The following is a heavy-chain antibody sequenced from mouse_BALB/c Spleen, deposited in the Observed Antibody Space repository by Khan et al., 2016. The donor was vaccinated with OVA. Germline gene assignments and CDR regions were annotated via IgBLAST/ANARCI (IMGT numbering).Heavy chain of an antibody. CDR2: IYPYNDGT. CDR1: GYTFTDYN. Sequence: VQLQQSGPELVKPGASVKISCKASGYTFTDYNMHWVKQSHGKSLEWIGYIYPYNDGTVYNQKFKTKATLTVDNSSSTAYMELRSVTSEDSAVYYGERWDDGSNYWFCDVWSARTTVTVSS. J-gene: IGHJ1*01. D-gene: IGHD4-1*01. CDR3: ERWDDGSNYWFCDV. V-gene: IGHV1S29*02.